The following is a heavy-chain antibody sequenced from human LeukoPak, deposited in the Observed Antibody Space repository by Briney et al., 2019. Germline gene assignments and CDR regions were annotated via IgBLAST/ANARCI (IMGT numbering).Heavy chain of an antibody. CDR1: GGTFSSYA. D-gene: IGHD2-2*02. V-gene: IGHV1-69*05. Sequence: SVKVSCKASGGTFSSYAISWVRQAPGQGREWMGRIIPIFGTANYAQKFQGRVTITTDESTSTAYMELSSLRSEDTAVYYCARDSETPATAISDYWGQGTLVTVSS. J-gene: IGHJ4*02. CDR2: IIPIFGTA. CDR3: ARDSETPATAISDY.